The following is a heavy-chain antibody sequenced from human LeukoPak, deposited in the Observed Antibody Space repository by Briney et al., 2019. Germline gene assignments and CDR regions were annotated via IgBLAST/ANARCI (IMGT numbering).Heavy chain of an antibody. J-gene: IGHJ5*02. CDR1: GASISSDT. D-gene: IGHD6-19*01. CDR2: ISSSGRT. Sequence: SETPSLTCTVSGASISSDTKLWRWLRQPAGKGLEWIGRISSSGRTDYNPSLKSRVTISLDTSKNQFSMRLNSVTAADTAVYFCSRGAGPPWFDPWGQGILVSVSS. V-gene: IGHV4-61*02. CDR3: SRGAGPPWFDP.